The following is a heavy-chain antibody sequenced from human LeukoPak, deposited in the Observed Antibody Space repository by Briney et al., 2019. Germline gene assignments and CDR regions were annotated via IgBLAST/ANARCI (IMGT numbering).Heavy chain of an antibody. D-gene: IGHD3-22*01. CDR3: ARTSIYYDSSGYRS. J-gene: IGHJ5*02. V-gene: IGHV4-34*01. CDR1: GGSFSGCY. CDR2: INHSGST. Sequence: SETLSLTCAVYGGSFSGCYWSWIRQPPGKGLEWIGEINHSGSTNYNPSLKSRVTISVDTSKNQFSLKLSSVTAADTAVYYCARTSIYYDSSGYRSWGQGTLVTVSS.